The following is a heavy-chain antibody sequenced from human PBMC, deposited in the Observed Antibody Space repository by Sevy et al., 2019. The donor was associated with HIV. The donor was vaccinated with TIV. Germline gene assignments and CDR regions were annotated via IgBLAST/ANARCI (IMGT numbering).Heavy chain of an antibody. V-gene: IGHV3-30-3*01. Sequence: GGSLRLSCATSGFTFSSYSMHWVRQAPGKGLEWVATISYDGINKHYADSVKGRFTISRDNFKNSLSLQMNSLRAVDTAVYFCALERLSSDVAEYFQNWGQGTLVTVSS. CDR2: ISYDGINK. CDR1: GFTFSSYS. CDR3: ALERLSSDVAEYFQN. D-gene: IGHD1-1*01. J-gene: IGHJ1*01.